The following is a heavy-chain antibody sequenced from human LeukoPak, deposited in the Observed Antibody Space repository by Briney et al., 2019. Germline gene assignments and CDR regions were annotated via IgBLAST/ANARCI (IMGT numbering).Heavy chain of an antibody. V-gene: IGHV1-18*01. CDR3: AREGAARAMGY. D-gene: IGHD6-6*01. Sequence: ASVKVSCKASGYTFPSYSINWVRQAPGQGLEWMGWISTYNGNTNYAQKLQGRVTMTTDTSTSTAYMELRSLRSDDTAVYYCAREGAARAMGYWGQGTLVTVSS. CDR2: ISTYNGNT. CDR1: GYTFPSYS. J-gene: IGHJ4*02.